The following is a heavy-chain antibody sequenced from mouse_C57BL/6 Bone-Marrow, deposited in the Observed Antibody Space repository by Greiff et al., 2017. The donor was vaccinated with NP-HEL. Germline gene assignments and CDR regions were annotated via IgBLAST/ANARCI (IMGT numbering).Heavy chain of an antibody. CDR3: ARRLLWSYYFDY. CDR2: IYPGSGST. Sequence: VKLQQPGAELVKPGASVKMSCKASGYTFTSYWITWVKQRPGQGLEWIGDIYPGSGSTNYNEKFKSKATLTVDTSSSTAYMQLSSLTSEDSAVYYCARRLLWSYYFDYWGQGTTLTVSS. V-gene: IGHV1-55*01. D-gene: IGHD2-1*01. CDR1: GYTFTSYW. J-gene: IGHJ2*01.